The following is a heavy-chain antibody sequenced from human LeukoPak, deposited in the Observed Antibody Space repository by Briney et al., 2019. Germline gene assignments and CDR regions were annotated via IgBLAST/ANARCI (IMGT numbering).Heavy chain of an antibody. D-gene: IGHD6-13*01. CDR3: ARGEAAGPYGNHDFDY. J-gene: IGHJ4*02. CDR2: FHNSGTS. Sequence: SETLSLTCTVSDDSISDYYRGWIRQPPGKGLEWIGYFHNSGTSTYNPSLKSRVTISADTSKNQFSLKLSSVTAADMAVYYCARGEAAGPYGNHDFDYWGQGTLVTVSS. CDR1: DDSISDYY. V-gene: IGHV4-59*12.